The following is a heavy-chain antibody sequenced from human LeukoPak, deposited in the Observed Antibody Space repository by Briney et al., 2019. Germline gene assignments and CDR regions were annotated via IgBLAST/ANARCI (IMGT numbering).Heavy chain of an antibody. CDR1: GYTFTSYY. Sequence: ASVKVSCKASGYTFTSYYMHWVRQAPGQGLEWMGIINPSGGSTSYAQKFQGRVTMTRDMSTSTVYMELSSLRSEDAAVCYCAKAPVTSCRGAFCYPFDYWGQGTLVTVSS. D-gene: IGHD2-15*01. V-gene: IGHV1-46*01. CDR2: INPSGGST. CDR3: AKAPVTSCRGAFCYPFDY. J-gene: IGHJ4*02.